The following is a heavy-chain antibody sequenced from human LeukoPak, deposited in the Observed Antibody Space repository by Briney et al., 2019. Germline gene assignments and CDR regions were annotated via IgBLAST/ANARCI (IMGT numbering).Heavy chain of an antibody. CDR3: AKDSRWDLTRLFDN. CDR2: INSSGDYI. D-gene: IGHD1-26*01. Sequence: GGSLRLSCAASGFTFNYYNMNWVRQAPGKALEWVSSINSSGDYIFYADSVRGRFTISRDNAKASLYLKMNSLRAEDTPVYYCAKDSRWDLTRLFDNWGQGSLVIVSS. J-gene: IGHJ4*02. V-gene: IGHV3-21*01. CDR1: GFTFNYYN.